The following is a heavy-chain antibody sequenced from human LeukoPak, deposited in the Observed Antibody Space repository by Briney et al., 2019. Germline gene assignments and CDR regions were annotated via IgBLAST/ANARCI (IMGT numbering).Heavy chain of an antibody. CDR1: GYTFTGCY. D-gene: IGHD5-18*01. J-gene: IGHJ3*02. CDR2: INPDSGGT. V-gene: IGHV1-2*02. CDR3: ARAGGGYSSGWGAFDI. Sequence: VSVKVSCKASGYTFTGCYIHWVRQAPGQGLEWMGWINPDSGGTSSAQKFQGRVTMTRDTSISTAYMELNRLRSDDTAVYYCARAGGGYSSGWGAFDIWGQGTMVTVS.